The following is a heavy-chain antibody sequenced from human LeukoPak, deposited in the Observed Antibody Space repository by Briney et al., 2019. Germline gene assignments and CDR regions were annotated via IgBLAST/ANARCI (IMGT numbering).Heavy chain of an antibody. Sequence: SETLSLTCTVSGGSISTYYWNWIRQPPGKGLEWIGSIYYSGSTYYNPSLKSRVTISVDTSKNQFSLKLSSVTAADTAVYYCARGAAGYSYGWGQGTLVTVSS. J-gene: IGHJ4*02. CDR2: IYYSGST. D-gene: IGHD5-18*01. CDR1: GGSISTYY. CDR3: ARGAAGYSYG. V-gene: IGHV4-59*05.